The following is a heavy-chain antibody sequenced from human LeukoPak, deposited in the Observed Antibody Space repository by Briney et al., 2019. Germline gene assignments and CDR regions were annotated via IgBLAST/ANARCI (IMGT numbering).Heavy chain of an antibody. CDR2: SGTRSGTK. J-gene: IGHJ4*02. Sequence: GGSLRLSCAASGFTLSSLAMHWVRQAPGKGLKWVSSSGTRSGTKYYADSVMGRFTISRDSAMNSVSLQINSLRAEDTAVYYCLLQMTYGELSDPDFRGQGTLVTVSS. CDR3: LLQMTYGELSDPDF. D-gene: IGHD3-16*02. CDR1: GFTLSSLA. V-gene: IGHV3-21*01.